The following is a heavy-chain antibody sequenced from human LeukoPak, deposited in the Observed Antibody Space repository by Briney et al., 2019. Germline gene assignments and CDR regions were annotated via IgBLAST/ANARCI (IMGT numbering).Heavy chain of an antibody. V-gene: IGHV5-51*01. CDR2: IYPGDSDT. D-gene: IGHD3-22*01. Sequence: GESLKIPCKGSGYSFTSYWVGWVRQMPGKGLEGLGIIYPGDSDTRYSPSFQGQVTISAEKSISTAYLQWSSLQASDTAMYYCARSSYYDSSGYRQYFQHWGQGTVVTVSS. J-gene: IGHJ1*01. CDR3: ARSSYYDSSGYRQYFQH. CDR1: GYSFTSYW.